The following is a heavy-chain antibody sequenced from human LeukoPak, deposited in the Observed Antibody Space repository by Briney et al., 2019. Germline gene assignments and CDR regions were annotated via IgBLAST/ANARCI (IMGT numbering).Heavy chain of an antibody. CDR2: IDPSNSYT. D-gene: IGHD4-23*01. J-gene: IGHJ5*02. Sequence: PGESLRISCKGSGYSFTSYWISWVRQMPGKGLEWMGRIDPSNSYTNYSPSFQGHVTISADKSISTAYLQWSSLKASDTAMYYCAMGQEVTTEVKWNWFDPWGQGTLVTVSS. CDR1: GYSFTSYW. V-gene: IGHV5-10-1*01. CDR3: AMGQEVTTEVKWNWFDP.